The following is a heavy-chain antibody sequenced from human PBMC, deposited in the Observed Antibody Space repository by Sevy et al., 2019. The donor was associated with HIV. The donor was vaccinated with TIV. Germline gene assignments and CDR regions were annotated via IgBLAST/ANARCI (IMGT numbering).Heavy chain of an antibody. J-gene: IGHJ6*02. CDR1: GFTFSDYW. V-gene: IGHV3-7*01. Sequence: GGSLRLSCVASGFTFSDYWMTWVRQAPGKGLEWVANIKQDGNEKYYMDSAKGRFTISRDNAKNSVYLQVNSLRAEETAVYYCAREAVAGRSGPWKADYYYAGMDVWGQGTTVTVSS. D-gene: IGHD6-19*01. CDR2: IKQDGNEK. CDR3: AREAVAGRSGPWKADYYYAGMDV.